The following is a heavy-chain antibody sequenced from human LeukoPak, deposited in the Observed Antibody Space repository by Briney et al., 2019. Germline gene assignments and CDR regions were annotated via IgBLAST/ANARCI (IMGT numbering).Heavy chain of an antibody. CDR3: ARGQLTGPVDY. J-gene: IGHJ4*02. V-gene: IGHV1-69*04. CDR2: IIPILGIA. CDR1: GGTFSSYA. Sequence: SVKVSCKASGGTFSSYAISWVRQAPGQGLEWMGRIIPILGIANYAQKFQGRVTNTADKSTSTAYMELSSLRSEDTAVYYCARGQLTGPVDYWGQGTLVTVSS. D-gene: IGHD1-20*01.